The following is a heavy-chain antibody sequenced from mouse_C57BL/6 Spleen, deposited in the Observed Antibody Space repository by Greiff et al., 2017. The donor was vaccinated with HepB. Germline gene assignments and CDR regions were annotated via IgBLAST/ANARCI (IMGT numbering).Heavy chain of an antibody. V-gene: IGHV1-5*01. CDR1: GYTFTSYW. D-gene: IGHD6-1*01. Sequence: EVQLKESGTVLARPGASVKMSCKTSGYTFTSYWMHWVKQRPGQGLEWIGAIYPGNSGTSYNQKFKGKARLTAVTSASTAYMELSSLTNEDSAVYYCTRGPPLAYYYAMDYWGKGTSVTVSS. CDR2: IYPGNSGT. J-gene: IGHJ4*01. CDR3: TRGPPLAYYYAMDY.